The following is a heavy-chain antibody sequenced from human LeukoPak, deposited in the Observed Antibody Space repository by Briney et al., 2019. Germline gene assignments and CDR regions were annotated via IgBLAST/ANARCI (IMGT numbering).Heavy chain of an antibody. CDR1: GFIFQNYA. Sequence: GGSLRLSCAASGFIFQNYAMSWVRQAPGKGLEWASSISGSGPSTDYADSVKGRFTISRDKAKNTLYLQMNSLRAEDTAAYYCARLPTFYYDSSHYHYDYWGQGTLVTVSS. D-gene: IGHD3-22*01. CDR3: ARLPTFYYDSSHYHYDY. V-gene: IGHV3-23*01. CDR2: ISGSGPST. J-gene: IGHJ4*02.